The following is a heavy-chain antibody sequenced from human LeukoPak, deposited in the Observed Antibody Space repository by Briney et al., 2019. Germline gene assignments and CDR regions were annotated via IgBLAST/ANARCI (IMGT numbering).Heavy chain of an antibody. CDR3: ARGRGVRGVIIAYGMDV. Sequence: PSETLSLTCAVYGESFSGYYWSWIRQPSGKGLEWIGEINHSGSTNYNPSLKSRVTISVDTSKNQFSLKLSSVTAADTAVYYCARGRGVRGVIIAYGMDVWGQGTTVTVSS. V-gene: IGHV4-34*01. CDR2: INHSGST. J-gene: IGHJ6*02. CDR1: GESFSGYY. D-gene: IGHD3-10*01.